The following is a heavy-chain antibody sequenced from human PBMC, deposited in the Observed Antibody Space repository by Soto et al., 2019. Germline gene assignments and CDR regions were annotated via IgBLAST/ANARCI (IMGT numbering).Heavy chain of an antibody. Sequence: QVQLQESGPGLVKPSQTLSLTCTVSGGSISSGGYYWSWIRQHPGKGLEWIGYICYSGSTYYNPSLKSRVTIAVDTSKNQFSLKLGSVTAADTAVYYCARDLQYSRLFYGMDVWGQGPTVTVSS. CDR1: GGSISSGGYY. CDR3: ARDLQYSRLFYGMDV. D-gene: IGHD6-13*01. CDR2: ICYSGST. J-gene: IGHJ6*02. V-gene: IGHV4-31*03.